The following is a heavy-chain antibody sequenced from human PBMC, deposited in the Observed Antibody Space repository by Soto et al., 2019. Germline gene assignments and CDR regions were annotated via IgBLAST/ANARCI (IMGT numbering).Heavy chain of an antibody. CDR3: TTDKIQLWSGFYYYYGMDV. D-gene: IGHD5-18*01. CDR2: IKSKTDGGTT. CDR1: GFTFSSYG. J-gene: IGHJ6*02. V-gene: IGHV3-15*07. Sequence: GGSLRLSCAASGFTFSSYGMHWVRQAPGKGLEWVGRIKSKTDGGTTDYAAPVKGRFTISRDDSKNTLYLQMNSLKTEDTAVYYCTTDKIQLWSGFYYYYGMDVWGQGTTVTVSS.